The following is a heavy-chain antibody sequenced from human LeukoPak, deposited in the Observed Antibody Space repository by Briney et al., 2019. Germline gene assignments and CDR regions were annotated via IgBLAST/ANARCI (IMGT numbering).Heavy chain of an antibody. CDR1: GFTFSTSA. V-gene: IGHV1-58*01. Sequence: SVKVSCKASGFTFSTSAVQWVRQARGQPLEWIGWIIVGSGATNYAHGLQGRLTITRDMSTSTSYMELSSLRSDDTAVYYCARDVKWELRNWFDPWGQGTLVTVSS. J-gene: IGHJ5*02. CDR2: IIVGSGAT. D-gene: IGHD1-26*01. CDR3: ARDVKWELRNWFDP.